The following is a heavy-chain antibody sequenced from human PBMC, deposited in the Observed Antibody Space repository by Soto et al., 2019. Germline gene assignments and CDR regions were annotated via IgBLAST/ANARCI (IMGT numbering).Heavy chain of an antibody. Sequence: EVHLVESGGGLVKPGGSLRLICAGSGCSFSDYTMNWVRQAPGNGLEWVSSISRGSDYIFYADTVKGRFTISRDNARNSLHLQMSSLRAEDTAVYYCAKDSGCVNNACAYDPWGQGTLVSVSS. CDR1: GCSFSDYT. CDR2: ISRGSDYI. CDR3: AKDSGCVNNACAYDP. D-gene: IGHD1-20*01. J-gene: IGHJ5*02. V-gene: IGHV3-21*01.